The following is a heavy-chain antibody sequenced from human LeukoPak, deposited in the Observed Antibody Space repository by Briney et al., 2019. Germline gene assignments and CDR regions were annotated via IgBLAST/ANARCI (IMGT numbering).Heavy chain of an antibody. D-gene: IGHD5-24*01. CDR2: IRYVGSNK. Sequence: GGSLRLSCAASGFTFSTYGMHWVRKAPGKGLEWVAFIRYVGSNKYYADSVKGRFTISRDNSKNTLYLQMNSLRAEDTAVYYCARLATHGDYWGQGTLVTVSS. CDR1: GFTFSTYG. V-gene: IGHV3-30*02. J-gene: IGHJ4*02. CDR3: ARLATHGDY.